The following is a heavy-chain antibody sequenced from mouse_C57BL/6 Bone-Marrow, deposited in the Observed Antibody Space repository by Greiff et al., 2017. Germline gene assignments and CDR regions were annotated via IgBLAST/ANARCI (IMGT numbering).Heavy chain of an antibody. Sequence: QVQLKQSGAELARPGASVKLSCKASGYTFTSYGISWVKQRTGQGLEWIGEIYPRSGNTYYNEKFKGKATLTADKSSSTAYMELRSLTSEDSAVYFCARETAQPYYFDYWGQGTTLTVSS. CDR2: IYPRSGNT. V-gene: IGHV1-81*01. CDR1: GYTFTSYG. D-gene: IGHD3-2*02. J-gene: IGHJ2*01. CDR3: ARETAQPYYFDY.